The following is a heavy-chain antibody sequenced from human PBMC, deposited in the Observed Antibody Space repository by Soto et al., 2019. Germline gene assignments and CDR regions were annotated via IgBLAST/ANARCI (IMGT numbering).Heavy chain of an antibody. V-gene: IGHV4-61*01. CDR3: ARERYYYDSSGYLL. Sequence: QVQLQESGPGLVKPSETLSLTCTVSGGSVSSGSYYWSWIRQPPGKGLEWIGYIYYSGSTNYNPSLNSRVTISVDTSKNQFSLKLSSVTAADTAVYYCARERYYYDSSGYLLWGQGTMVTVSS. CDR2: IYYSGST. J-gene: IGHJ3*01. CDR1: GGSVSSGSYY. D-gene: IGHD3-22*01.